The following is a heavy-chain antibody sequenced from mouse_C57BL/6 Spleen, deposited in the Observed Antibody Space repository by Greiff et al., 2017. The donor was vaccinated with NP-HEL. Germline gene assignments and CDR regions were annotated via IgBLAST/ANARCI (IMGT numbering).Heavy chain of an antibody. CDR3: APYSNYDAMDY. V-gene: IGHV5-17*01. D-gene: IGHD2-5*01. CDR2: ISSGSSTI. CDR1: GFTFSDYG. Sequence: EVQLVESGGGLVKPGGSLKLSCAASGFTFSDYGMHWVRQAPEKGLEWVAYISSGSSTIYYADTVKGRFTISRDNAKNTLFLQMTSLRSEDTAMYYCAPYSNYDAMDYWGQGTSVTVSS. J-gene: IGHJ4*01.